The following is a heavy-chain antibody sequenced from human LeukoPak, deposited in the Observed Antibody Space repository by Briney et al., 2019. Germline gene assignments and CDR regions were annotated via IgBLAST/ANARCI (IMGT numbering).Heavy chain of an antibody. V-gene: IGHV4-30-4*01. Sequence: SETLSLACTVSGGSVSSGDYYWSWIPPPPGKDLVWIGYIYYSGSSYYNPSLNSRITISVDTYKNQFSLKLSSVTAADTAVYYCAREYYYYHGMELGPQGTTVTVSS. CDR2: IYYSGSS. J-gene: IGHJ6*01. CDR1: GGSVSSGDYY. CDR3: AREYYYYHGMEL.